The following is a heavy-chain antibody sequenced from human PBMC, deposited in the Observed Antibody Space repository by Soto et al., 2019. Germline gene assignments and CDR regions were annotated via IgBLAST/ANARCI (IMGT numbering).Heavy chain of an antibody. V-gene: IGHV1-69*02. CDR2: IIPILGIA. D-gene: IGHD4-17*01. Sequence: QVQLVQSGAEVKKPGSSVKVSCKASGGTFSSYTISWVRQAPGQGLEWMGRIIPILGIANYAQKFQGRDTITADKSTSTDCMELSSLRSDDTAVYYCARGDYDWYFYLWGRGTLVTVSS. J-gene: IGHJ2*01. CDR3: ARGDYDWYFYL. CDR1: GGTFSSYT.